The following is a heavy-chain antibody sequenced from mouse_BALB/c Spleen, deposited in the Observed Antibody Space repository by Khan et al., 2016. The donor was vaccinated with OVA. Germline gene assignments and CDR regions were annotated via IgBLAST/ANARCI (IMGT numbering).Heavy chain of an antibody. CDR2: ISYSGST. V-gene: IGHV3-2*02. D-gene: IGHD2-3*01. CDR1: GYSITSDYA. J-gene: IGHJ4*01. Sequence: EVQLVESGPGLVKPSQSLSLTCTVTGYSITSDYAWNWIRQFPGNKLEWMGYISYSGSTNYYPFLNSRISITRDTSKNQFFLQLNSVTAEDTATYYCARDGSRYNYAMDYWGQGTAVTVSS. CDR3: ARDGSRYNYAMDY.